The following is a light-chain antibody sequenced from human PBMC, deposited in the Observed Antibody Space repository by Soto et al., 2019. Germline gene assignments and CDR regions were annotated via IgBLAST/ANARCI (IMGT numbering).Light chain of an antibody. CDR1: QTITRW. V-gene: IGKV1-5*01. CDR3: QQHTNLPGT. Sequence: DITVTHSPSTLSASVEDGEPLXSRASQTITRWMAWYQQKPGQAPKLLIYDASTLESGVPSRFSGSRSGTDFTLTISILQPDDFASYYCQQHTNLPGTFGQGTKVDIK. J-gene: IGKJ1*01. CDR2: DAS.